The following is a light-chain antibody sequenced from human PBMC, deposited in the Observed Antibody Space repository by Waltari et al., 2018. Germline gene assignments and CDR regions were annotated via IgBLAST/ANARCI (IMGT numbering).Light chain of an antibody. V-gene: IGLV2-14*03. CDR2: DVS. CDR3: CSYTGSRTYV. J-gene: IGLJ1*01. CDR1: SSDVGGYNY. Sequence: QSALTQPASVSGSPGQSITISCTGTSSDVGGYNYVSWYQQHPGKATKRMIQDVSQRPSGVSNRFSGSKSANTASLTISGLQAEDEADYYCCSYTGSRTYVFGTGTKVTVL.